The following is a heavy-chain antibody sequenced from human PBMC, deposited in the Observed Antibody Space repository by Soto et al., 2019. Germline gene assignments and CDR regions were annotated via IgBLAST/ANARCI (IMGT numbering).Heavy chain of an antibody. J-gene: IGHJ5*02. CDR2: IYYSGST. CDR3: AKDSRPNSYDSSALVGFDP. Sequence: SETLSLTCTVSGGSISSGDYYWSWIRQPPGKGLEWIGYIYYSGSTYYNPSLKSRVTISVDTSKNQFSLKLSSVTAADTAVYYCAKDSRPNSYDSSALVGFDPWGQGTQVTVSS. D-gene: IGHD3-22*01. CDR1: GGSISSGDYY. V-gene: IGHV4-30-4*01.